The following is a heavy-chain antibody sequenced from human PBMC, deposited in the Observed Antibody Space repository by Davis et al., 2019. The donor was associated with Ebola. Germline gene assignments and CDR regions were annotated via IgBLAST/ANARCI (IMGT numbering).Heavy chain of an antibody. CDR1: GYTFTSYD. CDR2: MNPNSGNT. Sequence: ASVKVSCKASGYTFTSYDINWVRQATGQGLEWMGWMNPNSGNTGYAQKFQGRVTITRNTSISTAYMELSSLRSEDTAVYYCARDSELGPYFDYWGQGTLVTVSS. J-gene: IGHJ4*02. D-gene: IGHD7-27*01. V-gene: IGHV1-8*03. CDR3: ARDSELGPYFDY.